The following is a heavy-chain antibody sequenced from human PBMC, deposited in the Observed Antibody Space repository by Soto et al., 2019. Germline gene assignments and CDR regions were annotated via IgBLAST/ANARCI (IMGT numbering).Heavy chain of an antibody. D-gene: IGHD3-3*01. Sequence: SGPTLVTPTQTLTLTCTFSGISLSTSGVGVGWIRQSPGKALEWLALIYWDDDKRYGPSLKSRLTFTKDTCKNQVVLTMTNIDPVDTGTYYCAHILSGSQFSYCGQGSPVTVSS. CDR3: AHILSGSQFSY. CDR2: IYWDDDK. CDR1: GISLSTSGVG. J-gene: IGHJ4*02. V-gene: IGHV2-5*05.